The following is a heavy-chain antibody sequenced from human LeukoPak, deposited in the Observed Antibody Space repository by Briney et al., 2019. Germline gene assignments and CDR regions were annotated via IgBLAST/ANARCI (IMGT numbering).Heavy chain of an antibody. CDR3: ARDPGEFGDYYYYMDV. D-gene: IGHD2/OR15-2a*01. Sequence: SETLSLTCTVSGGSTSSYYWSWIRQPPGKGLEWIGYIYYRGSTNYNPSLKSRVTISVDTPKNQFSLKLSSVTAADTAVYYCARDPGEFGDYYYYMDVWGKGTTVTVSS. J-gene: IGHJ6*03. V-gene: IGHV4-59*01. CDR2: IYYRGST. CDR1: GGSTSSYY.